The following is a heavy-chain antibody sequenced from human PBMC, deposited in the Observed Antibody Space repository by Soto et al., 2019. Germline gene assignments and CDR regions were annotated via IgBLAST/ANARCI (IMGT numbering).Heavy chain of an antibody. CDR3: ARGGSSSSQYYFDY. CDR1: GFTFSSYG. J-gene: IGHJ4*02. Sequence: QVQLVESGGGVVQPGRSLRLSCAASGFTFSSYGMHWVRQAPGKGLEWVAVIWYDGSNKYYADSVKGRFTISRDNSKNTLYLQMNSLRAEDTAVYYCARGGSSSSQYYFDYWGQGTLVTVSS. V-gene: IGHV3-33*01. D-gene: IGHD6-13*01. CDR2: IWYDGSNK.